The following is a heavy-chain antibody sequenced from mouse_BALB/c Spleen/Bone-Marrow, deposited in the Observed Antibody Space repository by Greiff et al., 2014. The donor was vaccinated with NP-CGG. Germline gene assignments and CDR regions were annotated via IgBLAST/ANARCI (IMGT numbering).Heavy chain of an antibody. V-gene: IGHV1-37*01. J-gene: IGHJ4*01. CDR2: IHPYNGDT. CDR1: GFSFTDYF. Sequence: LVESGPELVKPGASVKLSCRASGFSFTDYFINWVKQSHGKSLEWIGRIHPYNGDTFYNQKFKVKATLTVDKSSNTARMELLSLTSEDSAVYYCGRYGYDAMDFWGQGTSVTASS. CDR3: GRYGYDAMDF. D-gene: IGHD1-1*02.